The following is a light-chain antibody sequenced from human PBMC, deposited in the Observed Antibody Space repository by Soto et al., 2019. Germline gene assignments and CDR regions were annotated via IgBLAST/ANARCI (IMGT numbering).Light chain of an antibody. Sequence: QSALTQPASVSGSPGQSITISYTGTSSDVGGYNYVSWYQQHPGKAPKLMIYEVSNRPSGVSNRFSGSKSGNTASLTISGLQAEDEADYYCSSYTSRSVVFGGGTKVTVL. V-gene: IGLV2-14*01. CDR3: SSYTSRSVV. J-gene: IGLJ2*01. CDR1: SSDVGGYNY. CDR2: EVS.